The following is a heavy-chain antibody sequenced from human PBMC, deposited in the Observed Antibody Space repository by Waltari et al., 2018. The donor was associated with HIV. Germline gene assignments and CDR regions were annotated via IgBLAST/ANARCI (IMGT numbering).Heavy chain of an antibody. Sequence: QVHLVESGGAVVQSGNSRGLSCAACGVNLRNYAMHWVRQGPGKGLEWLSVIWADGSHESYADFAKGRFTISRDDSDNTLFLYLSGLRADDTAVYYCARDQHSATNYYGLDVWGQGTTVTVS. CDR1: GVNLRNYA. CDR3: ARDQHSATNYYGLDV. CDR2: IWADGSHE. V-gene: IGHV3-33*02. J-gene: IGHJ6*02. D-gene: IGHD3-10*01.